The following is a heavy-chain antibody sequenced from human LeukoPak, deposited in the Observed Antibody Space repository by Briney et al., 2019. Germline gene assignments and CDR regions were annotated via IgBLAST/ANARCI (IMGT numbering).Heavy chain of an antibody. J-gene: IGHJ1*01. CDR1: AGSLSSYY. D-gene: IGHD5-12*01. CDR2: IYYSGST. Sequence: SQTLSLTCTLSAGSLSSYYWSWIRQPPGEGLEWIGYIYYSGSTNYNPSLKSRVTISVDTSKNQYSLKLSSVTAADTAVYYCARQGQGYGDYFQHWGQGTLVTVSS. CDR3: ARQGQGYGDYFQH. V-gene: IGHV4-59*08.